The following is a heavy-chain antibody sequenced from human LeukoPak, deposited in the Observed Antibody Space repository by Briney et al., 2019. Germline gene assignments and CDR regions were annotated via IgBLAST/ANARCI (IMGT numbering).Heavy chain of an antibody. V-gene: IGHV3-48*01. CDR1: GFTFSSHN. CDR2: ISSSSSTI. Sequence: GGSLRLSCAASGFTFSSHNMNWVRQAPGKGLEWVSYISSSSSTIYYADSVKGRFTISRDNSKNTLYLQMNSLRAEDTAVYYCAKLYRVDTAMNFDYWGQGTLVTVSS. D-gene: IGHD5-18*01. CDR3: AKLYRVDTAMNFDY. J-gene: IGHJ4*02.